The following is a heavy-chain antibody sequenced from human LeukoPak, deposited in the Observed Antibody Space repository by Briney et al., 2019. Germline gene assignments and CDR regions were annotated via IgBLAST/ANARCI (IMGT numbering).Heavy chain of an antibody. J-gene: IGHJ4*02. CDR1: GFAFSGYS. D-gene: IGHD6-19*01. CDR3: AKTPLSGYSSGWYYFDY. Sequence: GGSLRLSCAASGFAFSGYSMNWVRQAPGKGLEWVSAISGSGGSTYYADSVKGRFTISRDNSKNTLYLQMNSLRAEDTAVYYCAKTPLSGYSSGWYYFDYWGQGTLVTVSS. CDR2: ISGSGGST. V-gene: IGHV3-23*01.